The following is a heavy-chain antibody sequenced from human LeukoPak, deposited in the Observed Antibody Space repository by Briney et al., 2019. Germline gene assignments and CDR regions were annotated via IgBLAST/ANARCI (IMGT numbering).Heavy chain of an antibody. D-gene: IGHD2-15*01. CDR1: GLTFSTYW. J-gene: IGHJ6*02. CDR2: INQDGGEK. CDR3: ARDRGRSARGYYYGMDV. Sequence: GGSLRLSCAGSGLTFSTYWMTWVRQAPGKGLEWVANINQDGGEKYYTISRDNAKNSLYLQMNSLRAEDTAVYYCARDRGRSARGYYYGMDVWGQGTAVAVSS. V-gene: IGHV3-7*01.